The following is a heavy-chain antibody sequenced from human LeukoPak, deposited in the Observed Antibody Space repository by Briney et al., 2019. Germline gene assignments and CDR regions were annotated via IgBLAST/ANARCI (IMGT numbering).Heavy chain of an antibody. J-gene: IGHJ6*03. Sequence: PSETLSLTCTVSGGSINNSSYFWGWIRQSPGKGLEWIGCIYYNGNTYYNPSLKSRLSISIDTSKDQFSLKLNSVTAADTAVYYCARLFVPTVDNSGYYPRLGYYYYYMDVWGKGTTVTISS. CDR3: ARLFVPTVDNSGYYPRLGYYYYYMDV. V-gene: IGHV4-39*01. D-gene: IGHD3-22*01. CDR2: IYYNGNT. CDR1: GGSINNSSYF.